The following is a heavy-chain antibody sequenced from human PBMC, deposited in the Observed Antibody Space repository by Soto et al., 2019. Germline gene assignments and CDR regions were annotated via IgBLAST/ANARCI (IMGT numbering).Heavy chain of an antibody. CDR1: GFTFSSYG. V-gene: IGHV3-30*03. CDR3: AILHPRDSYCWEY. J-gene: IGHJ4*02. Sequence: QVQLVESGGGVVQPGRSLRLSCAASGFTFSSYGMHWVRQAPGKGLEWVAVISYDGSNKYYADSVKGRFTISRDNSKNTLYLQMNSLRAEDTAVYYCAILHPRDSYCWEYWGQGTLVTVSS. D-gene: IGHD5-18*01. CDR2: ISYDGSNK.